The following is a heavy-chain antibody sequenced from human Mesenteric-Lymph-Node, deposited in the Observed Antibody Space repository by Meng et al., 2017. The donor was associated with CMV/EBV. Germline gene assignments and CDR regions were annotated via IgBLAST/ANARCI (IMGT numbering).Heavy chain of an antibody. CDR3: ARESPTALYGMDV. Sequence: ESLKISCGASGFTVSSNYMSWVRQAPGTGLEWVSVIYSGGSTYHADSVKGRFTISRDNSKNTLYLQMNSLRAEDTAVYYFARESPTALYGMDVWGQGTTVTVSS. CDR1: GFTVSSNY. J-gene: IGHJ6*02. CDR2: IYSGGST. D-gene: IGHD4-17*01. V-gene: IGHV3-66*02.